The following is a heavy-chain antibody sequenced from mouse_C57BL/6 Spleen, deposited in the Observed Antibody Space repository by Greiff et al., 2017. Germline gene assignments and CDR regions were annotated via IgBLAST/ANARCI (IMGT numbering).Heavy chain of an antibody. V-gene: IGHV1-64*01. CDR3: ARDHYGSGWYFDV. Sequence: QVQLQQPGAELVKPGASVKLSCKASGYTFTSYWMHWVKQRPGQGLEWIGMIHPNSGSTNYNEKFKSKATLTVDKSSSTAYMQLSSLTSEDSAVYYCARDHYGSGWYFDVWGTGTTVTVSS. CDR2: IHPNSGST. CDR1: GYTFTSYW. D-gene: IGHD1-1*01. J-gene: IGHJ1*03.